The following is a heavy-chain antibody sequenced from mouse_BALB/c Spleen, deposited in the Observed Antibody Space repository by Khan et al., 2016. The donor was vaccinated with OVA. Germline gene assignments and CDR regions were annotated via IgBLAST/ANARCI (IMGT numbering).Heavy chain of an antibody. CDR1: GDSITSCY. J-gene: IGHJ3*01. CDR2: MFYTGYT. Sequence: EVQLQESGPSLVKPSQTLSLTCSVTGDSITSCYWSWIRKFPGNKLEYMGYMFYTGYTDYNPSLNSRIAITRHTSKNQYYLQLNSVTAEDTATYYCARSTYRYAVAYWGQGTLVTVSA. D-gene: IGHD2-14*01. V-gene: IGHV3-8*02. CDR3: ARSTYRYAVAY.